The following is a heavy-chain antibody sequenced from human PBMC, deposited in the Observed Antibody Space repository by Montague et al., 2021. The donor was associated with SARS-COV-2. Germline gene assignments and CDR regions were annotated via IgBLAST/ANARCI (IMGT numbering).Heavy chain of an antibody. CDR1: GGSISSYY. CDR2: IYYSGST. V-gene: IGHV4-59*08. D-gene: IGHD3-9*01. Sequence: SETLSLTCTVSGGSISSYYWSWIRQPPGKELEWIGYIYYSGSTNYNPSLKSRVTISVDTSKNQFSLKLSSVTAADTAVYYCARTYYDILTGYYNRGAFDIWGQGTMVTVSS. CDR3: ARTYYDILTGYYNRGAFDI. J-gene: IGHJ3*02.